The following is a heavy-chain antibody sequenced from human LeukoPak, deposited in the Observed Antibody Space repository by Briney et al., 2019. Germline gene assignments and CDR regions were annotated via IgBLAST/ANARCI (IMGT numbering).Heavy chain of an antibody. CDR1: GFTFSSDY. CDR2: IISDGSNT. J-gene: IGHJ4*02. CDR3: VRNSYDSSGYYDY. Sequence: GGSLRLSCAASGFTFSSDYMSWVRQAPGKGLVWVSRIISDGSNTTYADSVKGRFTISRDNAKNTLYLQMSSLRAEDTAVYYCVRNSYDSSGYYDYWGQGTLVTVSS. D-gene: IGHD3-22*01. V-gene: IGHV3-74*01.